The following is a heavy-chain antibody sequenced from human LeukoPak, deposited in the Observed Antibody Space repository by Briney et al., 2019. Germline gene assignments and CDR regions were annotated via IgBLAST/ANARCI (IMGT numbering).Heavy chain of an antibody. CDR3: AKGSSSSCFRAPFDI. CDR1: GFTFSTYA. V-gene: IGHV3-23*01. Sequence: GGSLRLSCAASGFTFSTYAMSWVRQAPGKGLEWVSGIGNSGDITYDADSVKGRFTISRDNSKNTLYLQMNSLRAEDTALYYCAKGSSSSCFRAPFDIWGQGTMVSVSS. J-gene: IGHJ3*02. CDR2: IGNSGDIT. D-gene: IGHD6-13*01.